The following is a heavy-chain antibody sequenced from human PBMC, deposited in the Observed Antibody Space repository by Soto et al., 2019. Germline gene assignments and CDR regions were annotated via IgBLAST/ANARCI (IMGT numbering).Heavy chain of an antibody. CDR3: ARGGNQGELLPH. CDR2: ISYDGSNK. CDR1: GFTFSSYA. V-gene: IGHV3-30-3*01. Sequence: QGQLVESGGGVVQPGRSKRLSCAGSGFTFSSYAMHWVRQAPGKGLEWVAVISYDGSNKYYADSVKGRFTISRDNSKNTLYLQMNSLRAEDTAVYYCARGGNQGELLPHWGQGTLVTVSS. J-gene: IGHJ1*01. D-gene: IGHD1-26*01.